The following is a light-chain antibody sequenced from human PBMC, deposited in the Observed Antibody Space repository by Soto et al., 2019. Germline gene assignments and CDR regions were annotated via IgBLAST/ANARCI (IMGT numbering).Light chain of an antibody. CDR2: GAS. Sequence: EIVLTQSPGTLSLSPGERATLSCSGSQSVSSSYLAWYQQKPGQAPRLLIYGASSRATGIPDRFSGSGSGTDFTLTISSLQPEDFATYYCQQLNSYPITFGQGTRLEIK. J-gene: IGKJ5*01. V-gene: IGKV3-20*01. CDR3: QQLNSYPIT. CDR1: QSVSSSY.